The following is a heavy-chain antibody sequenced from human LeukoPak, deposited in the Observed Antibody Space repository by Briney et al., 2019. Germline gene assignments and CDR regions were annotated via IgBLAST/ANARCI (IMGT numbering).Heavy chain of an antibody. CDR3: AKTRAISISGVVPLCDY. J-gene: IGHJ4*02. V-gene: IGHV3-23*01. CDR1: GFTFSTSG. D-gene: IGHD3-3*01. Sequence: PGGSLRLSCAASGFTFSTSGMTWVRQAPGKGLDWVSIISGSGGTPYYTDSVKGRFTISRDNSKNTLYLQMNSLRAEDTAVYYCAKTRAISISGVVPLCDYWGQGTLVTVSS. CDR2: ISGSGGTP.